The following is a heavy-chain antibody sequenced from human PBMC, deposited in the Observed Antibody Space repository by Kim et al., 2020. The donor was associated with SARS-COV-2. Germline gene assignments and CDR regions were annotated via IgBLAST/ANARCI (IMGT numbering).Heavy chain of an antibody. J-gene: IGHJ4*02. CDR3: ARGGYQLLRFPFDY. Sequence: NPSLKSRVTISVDTSKNQFSLKLSSVTAADTAVYYCARGGYQLLRFPFDYWAREPWSPSPQ. V-gene: IGHV4-34*01. D-gene: IGHD2-2*01.